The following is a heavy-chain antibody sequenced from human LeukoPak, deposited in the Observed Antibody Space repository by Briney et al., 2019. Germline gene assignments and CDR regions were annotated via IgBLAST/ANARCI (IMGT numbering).Heavy chain of an antibody. J-gene: IGHJ3*02. Sequence: SETLSLTCAVSGGSISSSNWWSWVRQPPGKGLEWIGEIYHSGSTNYNPSLKSRVTISVDTSKNQFSLKLSSMTAADTAVYYCARVDTAMVTLYGAFDIWGQGTTVTVSS. CDR2: IYHSGST. CDR1: GGSISSSNW. V-gene: IGHV4-4*02. D-gene: IGHD5-18*01. CDR3: ARVDTAMVTLYGAFDI.